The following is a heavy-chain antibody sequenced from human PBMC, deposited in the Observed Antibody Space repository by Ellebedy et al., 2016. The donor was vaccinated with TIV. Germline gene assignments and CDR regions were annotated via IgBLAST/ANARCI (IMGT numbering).Heavy chain of an antibody. D-gene: IGHD1-26*01. J-gene: IGHJ4*02. CDR1: GFTFDDYA. CDR3: AEYSGSY. Sequence: SLKISXAASGFTFDDYAMHWVRQAPGKGLEWVSGISWNSGSIGYADSVKGRFTISRDNAKNSLYLQMNSLRAEDTAVYYCAEYSGSYWGQGTLVTVSS. CDR2: ISWNSGSI. V-gene: IGHV3-9*01.